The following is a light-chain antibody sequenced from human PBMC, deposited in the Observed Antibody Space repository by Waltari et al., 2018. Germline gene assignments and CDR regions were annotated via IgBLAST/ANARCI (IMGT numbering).Light chain of an antibody. CDR1: SSNIGAGHD. J-gene: IGLJ1*01. Sequence: QSVLTQPPSVSGAPGQRVTISCTGSSSNIGAGHDVHWYPHLPGTAPKLLIYGNNKRPSGVPDRVAGSKSGTSASLGITGLQAEDEADYYCQSYDSSLGGSRVFGTGTKVTVL. CDR2: GNN. CDR3: QSYDSSLGGSRV. V-gene: IGLV1-40*01.